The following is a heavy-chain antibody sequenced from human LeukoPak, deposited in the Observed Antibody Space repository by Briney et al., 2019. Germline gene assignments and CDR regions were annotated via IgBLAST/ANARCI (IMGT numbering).Heavy chain of an antibody. J-gene: IGHJ4*02. CDR2: ISGSGGST. Sequence: GGSLRLSCAASGFTFSSYAMSWVRQAPGKGLEWVSAISGSGGSTYYADSVKGRFTISRDNSKNTLYLQMNSLGAEDTAVYYCATTWGSSGSFDYWGQGTLVTVSS. CDR1: GFTFSSYA. V-gene: IGHV3-23*01. CDR3: ATTWGSSGSFDY. D-gene: IGHD6-19*01.